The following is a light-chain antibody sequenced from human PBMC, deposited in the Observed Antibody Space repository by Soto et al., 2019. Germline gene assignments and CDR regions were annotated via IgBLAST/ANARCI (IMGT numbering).Light chain of an antibody. CDR3: CSFTSSNTHV. CDR1: SNDFGNYNL. CDR2: EVN. Sequence: QSALTQPASVSGSPGQSITISCTGTSNDFGNYNLVSWYQQHPGKVPKLILFEVNKRPSGVSGRFSGSKSGNTASLTISGLQAEDEADYYCCSFTSSNTHVFGTGTKVTVL. J-gene: IGLJ1*01. V-gene: IGLV2-23*02.